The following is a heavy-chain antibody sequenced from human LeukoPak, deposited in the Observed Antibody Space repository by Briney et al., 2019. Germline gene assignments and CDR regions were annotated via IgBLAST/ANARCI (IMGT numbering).Heavy chain of an antibody. Sequence: PGGSLRLSCAASGFTFSRNRMTWVRQAPGRGLEWVANIKQDGSEIYYVDSVKGRFTISRDNAKNSLYLQMNSLRAEDTAVYYCARDGATFSGYDWYYYMDVRGKGTTVTVSS. CDR3: ARDGATFSGYDWYYYMDV. J-gene: IGHJ6*03. D-gene: IGHD5-12*01. CDR1: GFTFSRNR. V-gene: IGHV3-7*01. CDR2: IKQDGSEI.